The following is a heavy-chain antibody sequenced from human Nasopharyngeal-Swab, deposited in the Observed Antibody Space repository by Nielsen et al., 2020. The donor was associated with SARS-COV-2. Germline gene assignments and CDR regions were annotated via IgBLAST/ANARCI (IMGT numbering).Heavy chain of an antibody. J-gene: IGHJ3*02. CDR1: GFTFSSYG. Sequence: GGSLRFSCAASGFTFSSYGMHWARQAPGKGLEWVAVISYDGSNKYYADSVKGRFTISRDNSKNTLYLQMNSLRAEDTAVYYCAKVEYYYDSSGFVAFDIWGQGTMVTVSS. D-gene: IGHD3-22*01. CDR3: AKVEYYYDSSGFVAFDI. V-gene: IGHV3-30*18. CDR2: ISYDGSNK.